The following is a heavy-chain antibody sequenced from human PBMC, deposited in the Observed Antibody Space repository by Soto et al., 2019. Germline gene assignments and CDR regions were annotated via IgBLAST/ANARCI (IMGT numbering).Heavy chain of an antibody. CDR2: VSNIGSS. CDR3: ARYYWSLRYFDL. V-gene: IGHV4-4*07. J-gene: IGHJ4*02. Sequence: SETLSLTCSVSGASISTHSWSWIRQPAGKGLEWIGHVSNIGSSDYSPSLKSRVTMSVDTSKNQFSLKLSSVTAADTAVYYCARYYWSLRYFDLWGQGTLVTVSS. D-gene: IGHD3-10*01. CDR1: GASISTHS.